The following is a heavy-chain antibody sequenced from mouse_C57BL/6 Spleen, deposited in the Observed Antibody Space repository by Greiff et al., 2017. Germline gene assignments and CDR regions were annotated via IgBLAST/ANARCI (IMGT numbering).Heavy chain of an antibody. CDR2: ISYDGSN. CDR3: ARGGGYHWYFDV. CDR1: GYSITSGYY. D-gene: IGHD2-14*01. J-gene: IGHJ1*03. V-gene: IGHV3-6*01. Sequence: ESGPGLVKPSQSLSLTCSVTGYSITSGYYWNWIRQFPGNKLEWMGYISYDGSNNYNPSLKNRISITRDTSKNQFFLTLNSVTTEDTATYYCARGGGYHWYFDVWGTGTTVTVSS.